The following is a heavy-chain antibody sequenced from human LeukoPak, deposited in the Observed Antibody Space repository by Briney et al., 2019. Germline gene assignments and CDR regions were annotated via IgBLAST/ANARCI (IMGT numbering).Heavy chain of an antibody. CDR1: GYTFTSYG. Sequence: ASVKVSCKASGYTFTSYGISWVRQAPGQGLEWMGWISGYNGNTNYAQKLQGRVTMTTDTSTSTAYMELRSLRSDDTAVYYCARDLITGSENDYWGQGTLVTVSS. V-gene: IGHV1-18*01. D-gene: IGHD3-22*01. CDR3: ARDLITGSENDY. CDR2: ISGYNGNT. J-gene: IGHJ4*02.